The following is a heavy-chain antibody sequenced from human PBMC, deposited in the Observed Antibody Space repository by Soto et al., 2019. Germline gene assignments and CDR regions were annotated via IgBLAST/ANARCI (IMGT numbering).Heavy chain of an antibody. CDR3: ARGGDSSGYYYGTDYFDY. V-gene: IGHV3-48*02. D-gene: IGHD3-22*01. CDR2: ISSSSSTI. CDR1: GFTFSSYI. J-gene: IGHJ4*02. Sequence: QAGGSLRLSCAASGFTFSSYIINWVRQAPGKGLEWVSYISSSSSTIYYADSVKGRFTISRDNAKNSLYLQMNSLRDEDTAVYYCARGGDSSGYYYGTDYFDYWGQGTLVTVSS.